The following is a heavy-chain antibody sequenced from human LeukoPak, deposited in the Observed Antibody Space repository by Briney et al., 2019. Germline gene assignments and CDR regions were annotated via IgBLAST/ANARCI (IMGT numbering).Heavy chain of an antibody. J-gene: IGHJ6*03. CDR2: ISYDGSNK. V-gene: IGHV3-30-3*01. CDR1: GFTFSSYA. D-gene: IGHD1/OR15-1a*01. CDR3: ARHGVITGKTGFNYYYYYMDV. Sequence: RGSLRLSCAASGFTFSSYAMHWVRQAPGKGLEWVAVISYDGSNKYYADSVKGRFTISRDNSKNTLYLQMNSLRSDDTAVYYCARHGVITGKTGFNYYYYYMDVWGKGTTVTVSS.